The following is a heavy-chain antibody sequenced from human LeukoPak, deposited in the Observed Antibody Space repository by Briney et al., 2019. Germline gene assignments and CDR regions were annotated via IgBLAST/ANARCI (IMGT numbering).Heavy chain of an antibody. D-gene: IGHD2-15*01. V-gene: IGHV4-34*01. Sequence: PSETLSLTCAVYGVSFSGYYWSWIRQPPGKGLEWIGEINHSGSTNYNPSLKSRVTISVDTSKNQFSLKLSSVTAADTAVYYCARGRRILRVVVAAASWFDPWGQGTLVTVSS. CDR3: ARGRRILRVVVAAASWFDP. CDR1: GVSFSGYY. CDR2: INHSGST. J-gene: IGHJ5*02.